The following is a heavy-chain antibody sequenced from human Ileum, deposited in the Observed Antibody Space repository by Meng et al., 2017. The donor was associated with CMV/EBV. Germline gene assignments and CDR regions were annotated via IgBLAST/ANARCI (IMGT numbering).Heavy chain of an antibody. CDR2: IYYSGST. Sequence: SETLSLTCTVSGGSISSSGYYWGWVRQPPGKGLEWIGSIYYSGSTYYNPSLKSRVTISVDTSKNQFSLKVSSVTAADTAVYYCARDGYDFRSGNHDAYDVWGRGTMVTVSS. J-gene: IGHJ3*01. D-gene: IGHD3-3*01. CDR3: ARDGYDFRSGNHDAYDV. CDR1: GGSISSSGYY. V-gene: IGHV4-39*07.